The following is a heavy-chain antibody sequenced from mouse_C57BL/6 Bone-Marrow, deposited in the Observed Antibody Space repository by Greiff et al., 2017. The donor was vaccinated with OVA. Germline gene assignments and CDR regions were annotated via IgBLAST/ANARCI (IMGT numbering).Heavy chain of an antibody. V-gene: IGHV6-3*01. D-gene: IGHD1-1*01. CDR3: TITTVVLDY. J-gene: IGHJ2*01. CDR2: IRLKSDNYAT. Sequence: EVQGVESGGGLVQPGGSMKLSCVASGFTFSNYWMNWVRQSPEKGLEWVAQIRLKSDNYATHYAESVKGRFTISRDDSKSSVYLQMNNLRAEDTGIYYCTITTVVLDYWGQGTTLTVSS. CDR1: GFTFSNYW.